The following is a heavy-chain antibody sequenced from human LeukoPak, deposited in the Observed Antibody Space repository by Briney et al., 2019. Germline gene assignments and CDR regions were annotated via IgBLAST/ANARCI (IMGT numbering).Heavy chain of an antibody. CDR3: ARGTDCSGGSCSLYFDY. Sequence: SVKVSCKASGGTFSSYAISWVRQAPGQGLEWMGRIIPILGIANYAQEFQGRATITADKSTSTAYMELSSLRSEDTAVYYCARGTDCSGGSCSLYFDYWGQGTLVTVSS. CDR2: IIPILGIA. J-gene: IGHJ4*02. V-gene: IGHV1-69*04. CDR1: GGTFSSYA. D-gene: IGHD2-15*01.